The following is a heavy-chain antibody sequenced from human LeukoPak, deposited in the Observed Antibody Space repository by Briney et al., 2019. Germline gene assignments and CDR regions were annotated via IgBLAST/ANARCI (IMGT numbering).Heavy chain of an antibody. Sequence: GGSLRLSCAASGFTFDDYAMHWVRQAPGKGLEWVSGISWNSGSIGYADSVKGRFTISRDNSKNTLYLQMDSLRAEDTAVYYCAKVGIRISLIVVVFTTADDWYFDLWGRGTLVTVSS. D-gene: IGHD3-22*01. CDR3: AKVGIRISLIVVVFTTADDWYFDL. CDR2: ISWNSGSI. CDR1: GFTFDDYA. J-gene: IGHJ2*01. V-gene: IGHV3-9*01.